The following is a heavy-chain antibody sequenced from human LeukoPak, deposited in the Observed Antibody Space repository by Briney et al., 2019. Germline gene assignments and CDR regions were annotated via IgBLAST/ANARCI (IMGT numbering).Heavy chain of an antibody. D-gene: IGHD2-15*01. Sequence: SETLSLTCTVSGGSISSYYWSWIRQPPGKGLEWIGYIYYSGSTNYNPSLKSRVTISVDTSKNQFSLKLSSVTAADTAVYYCAEGGSSFDYWGQGTLVTVSS. J-gene: IGHJ4*02. CDR1: GGSISSYY. CDR2: IYYSGST. CDR3: AEGGSSFDY. V-gene: IGHV4-59*01.